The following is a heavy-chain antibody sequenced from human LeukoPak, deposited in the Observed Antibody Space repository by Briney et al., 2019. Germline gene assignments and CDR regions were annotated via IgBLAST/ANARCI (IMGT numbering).Heavy chain of an antibody. J-gene: IGHJ4*02. V-gene: IGHV3-23*01. CDR3: ARINYYDSSGYSYYFDY. CDR1: GFTFSSYA. D-gene: IGHD3-22*01. CDR2: ISGSGGST. Sequence: PGGSLRLSCAASGFTFSSYAMSWVRQAPGKGLEWVSAISGSGGSTYYADSVKGRFTISRDNSKNTLYLQMNSLRAEDTAVYYCARINYYDSSGYSYYFDYWGQGTLVTVSS.